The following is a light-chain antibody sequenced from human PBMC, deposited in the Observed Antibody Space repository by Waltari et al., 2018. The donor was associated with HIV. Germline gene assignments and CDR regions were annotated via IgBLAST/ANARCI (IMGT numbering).Light chain of an antibody. V-gene: IGLV1-47*01. CDR1: SRHVGSKP. Sequence: QSVLTQPPSASGTLGKSVTISCPGCSRHVGSKPVNLFQQVPGTAPKLLIYRDYQRRSGIPDRFSGSKSGASASLTISGLRSEDEADYYCVAWDDSLSGYVFGTGTKISVL. CDR3: VAWDDSLSGYV. CDR2: RDY. J-gene: IGLJ1*01.